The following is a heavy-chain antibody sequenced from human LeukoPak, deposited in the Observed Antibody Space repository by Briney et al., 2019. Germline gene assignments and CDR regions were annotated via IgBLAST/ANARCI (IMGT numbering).Heavy chain of an antibody. CDR2: IFPRDSDT. D-gene: IGHD6-19*01. J-gene: IGHJ4*02. Sequence: GESLKISCKDSGYSFTTSWIGWMRQMPGKGLEWMGIIFPRDSDTRYSPSFQGQVTMSADKSISTAYLQWSSLEASDTAMYYCAKVRGSGGFVIDYWGQGTVVTVSS. CDR1: GYSFTTSW. V-gene: IGHV5-51*01. CDR3: AKVRGSGGFVIDY.